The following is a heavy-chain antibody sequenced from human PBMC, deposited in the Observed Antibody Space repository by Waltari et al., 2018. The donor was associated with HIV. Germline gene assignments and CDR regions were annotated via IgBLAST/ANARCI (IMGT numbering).Heavy chain of an antibody. J-gene: IGHJ5*02. CDR2: IYLDDTA. CDR1: TFSVANNY. CDR3: VKGVRYYGP. D-gene: IGHD3-16*01. Sequence: VETGGTVIRPGGSLRLSCSPITFSVANNYVTWLLLSPERGLEWVSAIYLDDTAHYADSVRGRFVISRDTFRNTVHRLLNYLIFDDTATYFCVKGVRYYGPWGQGSPVTVS. V-gene: IGHV3-53*05.